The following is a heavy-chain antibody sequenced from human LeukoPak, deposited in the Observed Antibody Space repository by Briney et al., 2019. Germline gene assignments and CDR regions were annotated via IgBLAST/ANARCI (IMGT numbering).Heavy chain of an antibody. J-gene: IGHJ4*02. V-gene: IGHV3-23*01. CDR1: GFTFSSYA. D-gene: IGHD5-24*01. Sequence: GGSLRLSCAASGFTFSSYAMSWVRQAPGKGLECVSAISGSGGSTYYADSVKGRFTISRDNSKNTLYLQMNSLRAEDTAVYYCAKDGVMATSLDYWGQGTLVTVSS. CDR3: AKDGVMATSLDY. CDR2: ISGSGGST.